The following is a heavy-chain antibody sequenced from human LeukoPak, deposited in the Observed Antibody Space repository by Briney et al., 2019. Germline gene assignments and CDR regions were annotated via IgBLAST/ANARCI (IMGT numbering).Heavy chain of an antibody. V-gene: IGHV3-30*02. CDR1: GFTFSSYG. CDR3: AKDLTTVTTPDY. D-gene: IGHD4-17*01. Sequence: GGSLRLSCAASGFTFSSYGMHWVRQAPGKGLEWVAFIRYDGSNEYYADSVKGRFTTSRDNSKNTLYLQMNSLRAEDTAVYYCAKDLTTVTTPDYWGQGTLVTVSS. CDR2: IRYDGSNE. J-gene: IGHJ4*02.